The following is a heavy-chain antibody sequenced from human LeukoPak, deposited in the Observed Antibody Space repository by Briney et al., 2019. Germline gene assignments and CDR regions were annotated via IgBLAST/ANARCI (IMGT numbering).Heavy chain of an antibody. V-gene: IGHV4-39*01. CDR3: ARAGCSSTVCYENWFDP. J-gene: IGHJ5*02. Sequence: SETLSLTCTISGGSISSSSYYWGWIRQPPGKGLEWIGSIYYSGSTYYNPSLKSRVTISVDTSKNQFSLKLSSVTAADTAVYYGARAGCSSTVCYENWFDPWGQGTLVTVSS. CDR1: GGSISSSSYY. CDR2: IYYSGST. D-gene: IGHD2-2*01.